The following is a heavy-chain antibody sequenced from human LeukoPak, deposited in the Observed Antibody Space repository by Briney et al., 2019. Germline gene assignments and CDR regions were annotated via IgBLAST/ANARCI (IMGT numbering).Heavy chain of an antibody. J-gene: IGHJ5*02. CDR3: ARHRAYDSGTYYRWFDP. CDR2: SHGNGDT. D-gene: IGHD3-22*01. Sequence: PSETLSLTCTVSGGSISSFYWSWIRQPPGMGLEWIGYSHGNGDTNYNPSLKSRVTISVDTSKNQCSLKLTSVTAADTAVCYCARHRAYDSGTYYRWFDPWGPGTLVTVSS. V-gene: IGHV4-59*08. CDR1: GGSISSFY.